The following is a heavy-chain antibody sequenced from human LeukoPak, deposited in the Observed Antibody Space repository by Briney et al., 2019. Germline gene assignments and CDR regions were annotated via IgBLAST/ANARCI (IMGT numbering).Heavy chain of an antibody. D-gene: IGHD1-1*01. V-gene: IGHV1-2*02. Sequence: VASVKVSCKASGYTFAGYYVCWVRQAPGQGLEWVGWINPNSGATKSAQRFQGRVTMTRDTSITTAYMELSTLTADDTAVYYCTRGRSTTGTSGTAREDYWGQGNLVTVSS. CDR3: TRGRSTTGTSGTAREDY. J-gene: IGHJ4*02. CDR2: INPNSGAT. CDR1: GYTFAGYY.